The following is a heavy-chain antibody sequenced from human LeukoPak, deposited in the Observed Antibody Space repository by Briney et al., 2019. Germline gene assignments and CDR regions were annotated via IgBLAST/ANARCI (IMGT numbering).Heavy chain of an antibody. CDR3: ARHVGAASSFDL. D-gene: IGHD1-26*01. CDR2: IYPGDSDT. V-gene: IGHV5-51*01. J-gene: IGHJ5*02. CDR1: GSIFTSYW. Sequence: GESLQISCKGSGSIFTSYWIGWVRQLPGKGLEWMGIIYPGDSDTRYSPSFQGQVTISADKSISTAYLQWSSLKASDTAMYYCARHVGAASSFDLWGQGTLVTVSS.